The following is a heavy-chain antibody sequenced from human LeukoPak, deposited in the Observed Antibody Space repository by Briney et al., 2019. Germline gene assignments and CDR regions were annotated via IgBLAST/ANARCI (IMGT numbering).Heavy chain of an antibody. J-gene: IGHJ6*02. CDR3: ARSLQYNNNNYFYYGMDV. D-gene: IGHD3-10*01. Sequence: SETLSLTCTVSGGSISSRSYYWVWIRQSPGKGLEWIGTIYYSGTTYYNPSLKSRVTISVDTSKNQFSLKLNSVTAADTAVYYCARSLQYNNNNYFYYGMDVWGQGTTVTVSS. V-gene: IGHV4-39*07. CDR1: GGSISSRSYY. CDR2: IYYSGTT.